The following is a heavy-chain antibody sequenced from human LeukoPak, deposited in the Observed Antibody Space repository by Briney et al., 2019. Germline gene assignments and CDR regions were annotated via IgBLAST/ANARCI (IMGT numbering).Heavy chain of an antibody. CDR1: GFTFSTSV. CDR2: ISSSGGTT. V-gene: IGHV3-64D*09. CDR3: VRVTSRFYDF. Sequence: PGGSLRLSCSGSGFTFSTSVMHWVRQAPGRGLEYVSAISSSGGTTYYTDSVRDRFTTSRDNSKNTLYLQMSSLRAEDTAVYFCVRVTSRFYDFWGQGTLVTVSS. J-gene: IGHJ4*02. D-gene: IGHD2-21*02.